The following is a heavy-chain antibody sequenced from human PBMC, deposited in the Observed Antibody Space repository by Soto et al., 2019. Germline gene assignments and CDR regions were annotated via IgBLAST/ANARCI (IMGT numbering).Heavy chain of an antibody. Sequence: EVQLLESGGGLVQPGGSLRLSCAASGFTFSSYAMSWVRQAPGKGLEWVSAISGSGGSTYYADSVKGRFTISRDNSKKALYLQMHFLRAADTAIYYCENGGGYRYCYVGLYYYMDVWGKGTTVRVS. CDR3: ENGGGYRYCYVGLYYYMDV. V-gene: IGHV3-23*01. CDR1: GFTFSSYA. CDR2: ISGSGGST. D-gene: IGHD5-18*01. J-gene: IGHJ6*03.